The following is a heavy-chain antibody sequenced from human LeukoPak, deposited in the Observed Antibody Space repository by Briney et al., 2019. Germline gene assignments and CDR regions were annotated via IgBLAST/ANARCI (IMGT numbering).Heavy chain of an antibody. CDR3: ARVNSNYGLDY. CDR1: GGAFSGYY. D-gene: IGHD4-11*01. CDR2: INHSGST. V-gene: IGHV4-34*01. Sequence: SETLSLTCAVYGGAFSGYYWSWIRQPPGKGLEWIGEINHSGSTNYNPSLKSRVTISVDTSTNQFSLKLSSVTAADTAVYYCARVNSNYGLDYGGQGTLVTVSS. J-gene: IGHJ4*02.